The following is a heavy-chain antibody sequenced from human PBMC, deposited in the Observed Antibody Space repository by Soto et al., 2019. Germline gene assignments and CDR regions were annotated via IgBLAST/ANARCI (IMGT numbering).Heavy chain of an antibody. CDR3: ARTGLYYYGSGSSALGWFDP. CDR2: IYYSGST. D-gene: IGHD3-10*01. V-gene: IGHV4-59*08. J-gene: IGHJ5*02. CDR1: GGSISSYY. Sequence: SETLSLTCTVSGGSISSYYWSWIRQPPGKGPEWIGYIYYSGSTNYNPSLKSRVTISVDTSKNQFSLKLSSVTAADTAVYYCARTGLYYYGSGSSALGWFDPWGQGTLVTVSS.